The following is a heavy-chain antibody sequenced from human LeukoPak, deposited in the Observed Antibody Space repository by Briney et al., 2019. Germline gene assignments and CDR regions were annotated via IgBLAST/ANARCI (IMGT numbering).Heavy chain of an antibody. CDR2: INHSGST. Sequence: PSETLSLTCAVYGGSFSGYYWSWIRQPPGKGLEWIGEINHSGSTNYNPSLKSRVTISVDTSKNQFSLKLSSVTAADTAVYYCARAFDGVYYYYMDVWGKGTTVTISS. J-gene: IGHJ6*03. CDR3: ARAFDGVYYYYMDV. CDR1: GGSFSGYY. V-gene: IGHV4-34*01. D-gene: IGHD4-17*01.